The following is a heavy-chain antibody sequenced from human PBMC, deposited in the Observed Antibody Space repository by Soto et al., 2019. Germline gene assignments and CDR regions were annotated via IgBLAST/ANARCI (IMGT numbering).Heavy chain of an antibody. CDR3: ATARITIFGKQGDYYYSGMDV. Sequence: GASVKVSCKVSGYTLTELSMHWVRQAPGKGLEWMGGFDPEDGETIYAQKFQGRVTMTEDTSTDTAYMELSSLRSEDTAVYYCATARITIFGKQGDYYYSGMDVWGQGPTVPVSS. D-gene: IGHD3-3*01. CDR2: FDPEDGET. J-gene: IGHJ6*02. V-gene: IGHV1-24*01. CDR1: GYTLTELS.